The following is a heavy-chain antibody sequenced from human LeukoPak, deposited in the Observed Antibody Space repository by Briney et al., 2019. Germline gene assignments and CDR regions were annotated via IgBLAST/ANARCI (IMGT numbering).Heavy chain of an antibody. Sequence: GGSLRLSCAASGFTFSSYAMSWVRQAPGKGLEWVSAISGSGGSTYYADSVKGRFTISRDNSKNTLYLQMNSLRAEDTAVYYCAKVAIVVVPAILEIDYWGQGTLVTVSS. J-gene: IGHJ4*02. V-gene: IGHV3-23*01. CDR3: AKVAIVVVPAILEIDY. D-gene: IGHD2-2*01. CDR2: ISGSGGST. CDR1: GFTFSSYA.